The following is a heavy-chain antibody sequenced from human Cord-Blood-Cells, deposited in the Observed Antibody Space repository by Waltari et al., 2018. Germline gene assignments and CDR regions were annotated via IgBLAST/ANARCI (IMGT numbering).Heavy chain of an antibody. D-gene: IGHD3-16*01. CDR3: ARSYYDYIWGSYHGIDY. CDR2: IIPILGTA. Sequence: QVQLVQSGAEVKKPGSSVKVSCKASGGTFSSYAISWVRQAPGQGLEWMGGIIPILGTANYAQKFQGRVTITADESTSTAYMELSSLRSEDTAVYYCARSYYDYIWGSYHGIDYWGQGTLVTVSS. CDR1: GGTFSSYA. V-gene: IGHV1-69*01. J-gene: IGHJ4*02.